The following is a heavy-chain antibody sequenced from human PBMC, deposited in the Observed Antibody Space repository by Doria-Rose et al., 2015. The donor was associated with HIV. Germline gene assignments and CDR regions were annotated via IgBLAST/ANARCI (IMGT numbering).Heavy chain of an antibody. CDR3: ARDLEQWLVSGALDY. CDR2: ISSSSSYI. CDR1: GFTFSSYS. D-gene: IGHD6-19*01. V-gene: IGHV3-21*01. Sequence: EVQLLETGGGLVKPGGSLRLSCAASGFTFSSYSMNWVRQAPGKGLEWVSSISSSSSYIYYADSVKGRFTISRDNAKNSLYLQMNSLRAEDTAVYYCARDLEQWLVSGALDYWGQGTLVTVSS. J-gene: IGHJ4*02.